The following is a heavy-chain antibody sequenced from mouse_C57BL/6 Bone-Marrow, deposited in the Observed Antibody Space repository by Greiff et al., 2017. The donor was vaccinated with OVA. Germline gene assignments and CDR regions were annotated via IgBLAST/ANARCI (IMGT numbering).Heavy chain of an antibody. CDR3: ASRVDGYSFAY. CDR1: GYTFTSYG. CDR2: IYPRSGNT. Sequence: QVQLQQSGAELARPGASVKLSCKASGYTFTSYGISWVKQRTGQGLEWIGEIYPRSGNTYYNEKFKGKATLTADKSSSTAYMELRSLTSEDSAVYFCASRVDGYSFAYWGQGTLVTVSA. V-gene: IGHV1-81*01. J-gene: IGHJ3*01. D-gene: IGHD2-3*01.